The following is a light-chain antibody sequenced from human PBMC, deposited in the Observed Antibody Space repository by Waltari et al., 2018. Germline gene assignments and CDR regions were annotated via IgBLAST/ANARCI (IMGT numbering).Light chain of an antibody. CDR2: EVS. V-gene: IGLV2-8*01. CDR3: SSYAGSNTFVL. Sequence: QSALTQPPSASGSPGQSVTISCTGTSRDVGGYNYVSWYQQHPGKAPKLMIYEVSKRPSGVPDRFSGSKSGNTASLTVSGLQAEDEADYYCSSYAGSNTFVLFGGGTKLTVL. J-gene: IGLJ2*01. CDR1: SRDVGGYNY.